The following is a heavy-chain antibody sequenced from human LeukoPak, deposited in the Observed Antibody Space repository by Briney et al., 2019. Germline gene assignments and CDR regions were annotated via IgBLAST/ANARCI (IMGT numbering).Heavy chain of an antibody. CDR1: GDSVSSNSAA. J-gene: IGHJ4*02. D-gene: IGHD2/OR15-2a*01. V-gene: IGHV6-1*01. CDR3: AREVLSTTWYIDY. CDR2: TLYRSKWYN. Sequence: SQTLSLTCAISGDSVSSNSAAWNWIRQSPSRDLEWLGRTLYRSKWYNDYAVSVKGRITINPDTSMNQVSLQLSSVTPDDTAVYYCAREVLSTTWYIDYWGQGTLVTVSS.